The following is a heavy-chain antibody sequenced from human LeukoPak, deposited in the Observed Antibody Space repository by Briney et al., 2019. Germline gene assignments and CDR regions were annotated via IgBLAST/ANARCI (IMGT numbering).Heavy chain of an antibody. D-gene: IGHD7-27*01. CDR3: ARGSNWANWFGP. Sequence: SGTLSLTCTVSGDSISSYYWSWIRQPPGKGLEWIGYIYYSGSTNYNPSVKSRVTISVDTSRNQFSLRLSSVTAADTAVYYCARGSNWANWFGPWGQGTLVTVSS. J-gene: IGHJ5*02. V-gene: IGHV4-59*01. CDR1: GDSISSYY. CDR2: IYYSGST.